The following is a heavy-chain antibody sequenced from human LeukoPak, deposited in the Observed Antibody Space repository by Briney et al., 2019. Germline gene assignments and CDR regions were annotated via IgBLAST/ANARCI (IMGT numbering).Heavy chain of an antibody. CDR1: GYTFTSYD. CDR2: MNPNSGNT. Sequence: ASVKVSCKASGYTFTSYDINWVRQATGQGLEWMGWMNPNSGNTGYAQKFQGRVTMTRNTSISTAYMELSSLRSEDTAVYYCARGRGYSGCVDFDYWGQGTLVTVSS. CDR3: ARGRGYSGCVDFDY. D-gene: IGHD5-12*01. J-gene: IGHJ4*02. V-gene: IGHV1-8*01.